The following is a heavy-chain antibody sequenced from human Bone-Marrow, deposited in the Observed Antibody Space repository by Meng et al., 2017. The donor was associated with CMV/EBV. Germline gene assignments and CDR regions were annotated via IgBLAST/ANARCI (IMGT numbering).Heavy chain of an antibody. CDR1: GFTFTSSA. J-gene: IGHJ4*02. CDR3: AAGSGAAPICLDY. Sequence: SVKVSCKASGFTFTSSAVQWVRQARGQRLEWIGWIVVGSGNTNYAQKFQERVTITRDMSTSTAYMELSSLRSEDTAVYYCAAGSGAAPICLDYWGQGTPVAVSS. D-gene: IGHD3-3*01. CDR2: IVVGSGNT. V-gene: IGHV1-58*01.